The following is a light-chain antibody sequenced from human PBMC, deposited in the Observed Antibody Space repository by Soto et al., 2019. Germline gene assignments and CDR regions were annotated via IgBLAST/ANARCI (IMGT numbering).Light chain of an antibody. Sequence: EIVMTQSPATLSVSPGERATLSCRASQSVSSNLAWYQQKPGQAPRLLIYGASTRATGMPARFSGSGSGTEFTLTISSLQSEDFAVYYCQQDNNWWTFGQGTKVE. J-gene: IGKJ1*01. V-gene: IGKV3-15*01. CDR2: GAS. CDR3: QQDNNWWT. CDR1: QSVSSN.